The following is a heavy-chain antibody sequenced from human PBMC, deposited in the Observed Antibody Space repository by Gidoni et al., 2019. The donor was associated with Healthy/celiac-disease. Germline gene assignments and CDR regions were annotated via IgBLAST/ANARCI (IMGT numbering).Heavy chain of an antibody. CDR1: GFTLSSYS. J-gene: IGHJ6*02. V-gene: IGHV3-48*02. Sequence: EVQLVESGGGLVQPGGSLELSCAASGFTLSSYSMNWVRQAHGKGLEWVSYISSSSSTIYYADSVKGRFTISRDNAKNSLYLQMNSLRDEDTAVYYCASEAATYYYYGMDVWGQGTTVTVSS. CDR2: ISSSSSTI. CDR3: ASEAATYYYYGMDV. D-gene: IGHD6-25*01.